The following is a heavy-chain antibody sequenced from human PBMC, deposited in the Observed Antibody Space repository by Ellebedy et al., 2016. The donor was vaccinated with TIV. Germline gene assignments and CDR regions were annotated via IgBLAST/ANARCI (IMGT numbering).Heavy chain of an antibody. V-gene: IGHV4-39*01. CDR1: GDSVSNTLYY. CDR3: ARHEWGCSSGTCFPTWFDT. J-gene: IGHJ5*02. CDR2: IYYNGNT. Sequence: MPSETLSLTCTVSGDSVSNTLYYWGWIRQPPGKGLEWIGSIYYNGNTHYNPSLKSRVTVSVDTSTNQFSLNLTSVTAADTAVFYCARHEWGCSSGTCFPTWFDTWGQGTQVTVSS. D-gene: IGHD2-15*01.